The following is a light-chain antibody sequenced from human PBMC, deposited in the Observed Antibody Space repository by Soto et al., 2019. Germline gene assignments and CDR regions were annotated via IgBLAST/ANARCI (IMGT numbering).Light chain of an antibody. V-gene: IGKV3-11*01. CDR2: DAS. J-gene: IGKJ4*01. CDR3: QQRSNWPPA. CDR1: QSVSSY. Sequence: EIVLTQSPATLSLSPGERATLSCRASQSVSSYLAWYQQKPGQAPRLLIYDASNRATGIPARCRGSGSGTEFTLTISSLEPQDFAVYYGQQRSNWPPAFGGGTKVEIK.